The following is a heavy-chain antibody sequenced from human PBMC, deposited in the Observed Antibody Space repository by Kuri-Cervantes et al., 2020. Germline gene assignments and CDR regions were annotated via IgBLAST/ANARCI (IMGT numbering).Heavy chain of an antibody. CDR3: ARTPKRPGYYYDSSGYYFDY. CDR1: GFPFSISG. CDR2: ISGSSSTI. D-gene: IGHD3-22*01. Sequence: GESLKISCTASGFPFSISGMNWVRQAPGKGLEWVSYISGSSSTIYYADSVKGRFTISRDNAKNSLYLQMNSLRDEDTAVYYCARTPKRPGYYYDSSGYYFDYWGQGTLVTVSS. V-gene: IGHV3-48*02. J-gene: IGHJ4*02.